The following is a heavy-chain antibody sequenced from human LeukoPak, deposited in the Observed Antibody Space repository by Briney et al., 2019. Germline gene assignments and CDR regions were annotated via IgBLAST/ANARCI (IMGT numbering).Heavy chain of an antibody. V-gene: IGHV3-23*01. Sequence: PGGSLRLSCAASGFTFSSYSMSWVRQAPGKGLEWVSATSGSGGSTYYADSVKGRFTISRDNSKNTLYLQMNSLRAEDTAVYYCAKATMVVTQGFDYWGQGTLVTVSS. CDR1: GFTFSSYS. J-gene: IGHJ4*02. CDR3: AKATMVVTQGFDY. D-gene: IGHD4-23*01. CDR2: TSGSGGST.